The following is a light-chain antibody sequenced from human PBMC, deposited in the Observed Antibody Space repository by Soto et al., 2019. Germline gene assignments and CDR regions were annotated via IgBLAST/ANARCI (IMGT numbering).Light chain of an antibody. CDR3: CSYAGSYTYV. Sequence: QSVLTQPRSLSGSPGQSVTISCTGTSSDVGGYNYVSWYQQHPDKAPKLMIFDVNKRPSGVPDRFSGSKSGNTASLTISGLQAEDEADYYCCSYAGSYTYVFGIGTKVTVL. CDR1: SSDVGGYNY. J-gene: IGLJ1*01. V-gene: IGLV2-11*01. CDR2: DVN.